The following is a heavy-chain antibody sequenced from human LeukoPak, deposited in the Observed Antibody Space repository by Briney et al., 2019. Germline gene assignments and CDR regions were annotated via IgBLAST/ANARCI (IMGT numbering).Heavy chain of an antibody. CDR1: GGSISSYY. D-gene: IGHD2-2*01. CDR2: IYTSGST. J-gene: IGHJ6*03. CDR3: ARGGSTSYYYYYMHV. Sequence: SETLSLTCTVSGGSISSYYWSWIWQPAGKGLEWIGRIYTSGSTNYNPSLKSRVTMSVDTSKNEFSLKLSSVTAADTAVYYCARGGSTSYYYYYMHVWGKGTTVTVSS. V-gene: IGHV4-4*07.